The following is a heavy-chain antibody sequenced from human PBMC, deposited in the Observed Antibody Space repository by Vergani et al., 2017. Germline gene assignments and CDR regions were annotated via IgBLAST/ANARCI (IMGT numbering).Heavy chain of an antibody. J-gene: IGHJ4*02. D-gene: IGHD5-18*01. CDR1: GFTFSNAW. V-gene: IGHV3-15*01. CDR2: IKSKTDGGKT. CDR3: TTSRGDTAMG. Sequence: EVQLVESGGGLVKPGGSLRLSCAASGFTFSNAWMSWVRQAPGKGLEWVGRIKSKTDGGKTDYAAPVKGRFTISRDDSKNTLYLQMNSLKTEDTAVYYCTTSRGDTAMGWGQGTLVTVSS.